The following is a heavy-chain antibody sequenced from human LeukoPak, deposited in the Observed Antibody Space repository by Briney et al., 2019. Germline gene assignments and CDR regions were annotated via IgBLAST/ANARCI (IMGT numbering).Heavy chain of an antibody. V-gene: IGHV1-58*02. D-gene: IGHD5-18*01. CDR1: GFTFTSSS. Sequence: SVKVSCKAPGFTFTSSSIQWIRQARGQRLEWIGWIVGDSTDTYYAQRFQERVTIARDMSTSTAYLELSSLRSEDTAVYYCAADPDTTMAFDCWGQGTLVTVSS. CDR3: AADPDTTMAFDC. CDR2: IVGDSTDT. J-gene: IGHJ4*02.